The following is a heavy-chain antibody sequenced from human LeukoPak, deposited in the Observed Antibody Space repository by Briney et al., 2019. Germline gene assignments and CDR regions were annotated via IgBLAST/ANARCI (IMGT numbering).Heavy chain of an antibody. V-gene: IGHV3-7*01. Sequence: GGSLRLSCAASGFTFSSYWMSWVRQAPGKGLEWVANIKQDGSEKYYVDSVKGRFTISRDNAKNSLYLQMNSLRAEDTAVYYCARDADSSDYYGGYYYYYGMDVWGQGTTVTVSS. CDR1: GFTFSSYW. D-gene: IGHD3-22*01. CDR2: IKQDGSEK. J-gene: IGHJ6*02. CDR3: ARDADSSDYYGGYYYYYGMDV.